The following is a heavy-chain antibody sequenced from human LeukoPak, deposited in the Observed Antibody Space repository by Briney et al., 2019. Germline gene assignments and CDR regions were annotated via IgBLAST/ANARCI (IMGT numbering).Heavy chain of an antibody. CDR2: IYYSGST. D-gene: IGHD3-10*01. CDR3: ASSGSGSYYNAKLRYYYYYGMDV. Sequence: PSETLSLTCTVSGGSISSSSYYWGWIRQPPGKGLEWIGSIYYSGSTYYNPSLKSRVTISVDTSKNQFSLKLSSVTAADTAVYYCASSGSGSYYNAKLRYYYYYGMDVWGQGTTVTVSS. J-gene: IGHJ6*02. V-gene: IGHV4-39*07. CDR1: GGSISSSSYY.